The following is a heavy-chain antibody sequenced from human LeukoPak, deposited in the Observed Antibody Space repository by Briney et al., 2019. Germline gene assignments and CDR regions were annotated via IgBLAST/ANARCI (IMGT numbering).Heavy chain of an antibody. CDR3: ARSYGSGNYFDY. V-gene: IGHV4-59*01. CDR2: IYYSGSA. D-gene: IGHD3-10*01. J-gene: IGHJ4*02. CDR1: GGSISTYY. Sequence: SETLSLICTVSGGSISTYYWSWLRQPPGKGLEWIGYIYYSGSANYNPPLKSRVTISVDTSKNQFSLKLSSVTAADTAVYYCARSYGSGNYFDYWGQGTLVTVSS.